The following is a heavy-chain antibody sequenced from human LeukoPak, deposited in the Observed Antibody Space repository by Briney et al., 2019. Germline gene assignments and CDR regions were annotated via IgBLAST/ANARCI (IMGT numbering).Heavy chain of an antibody. CDR3: AKEGGAAAVAGLFDY. CDR2: ISGSGGST. Sequence: GGSLRLSCAASGFTFSSYAMSWVRQAPGKGLEWVSAISGSGGSTYYADSVKGRFTISRYNSKNTVYLQVNSLRAKDTAIYYCAKEGGAAAVAGLFDYWGQGTLVTVSS. V-gene: IGHV3-23*01. D-gene: IGHD6-19*01. CDR1: GFTFSSYA. J-gene: IGHJ4*02.